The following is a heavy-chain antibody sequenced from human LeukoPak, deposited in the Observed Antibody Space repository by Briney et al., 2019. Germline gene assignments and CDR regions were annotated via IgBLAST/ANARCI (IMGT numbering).Heavy chain of an antibody. D-gene: IGHD4-17*01. CDR3: AKDPSLDYADPWDY. J-gene: IGHJ4*02. CDR1: ALTPSTDV. CDR2: IRGSGGST. Sequence: GRSLSLSCALSALTPSTDVISWVRRAPGKGLEWVSAIRGSGGSTYYADSVKGRFTISRDNSKNTLYLQMNSQRAEDTAVYYCAKDPSLDYADPWDYWGQGTLVTVSS. V-gene: IGHV3-23*01.